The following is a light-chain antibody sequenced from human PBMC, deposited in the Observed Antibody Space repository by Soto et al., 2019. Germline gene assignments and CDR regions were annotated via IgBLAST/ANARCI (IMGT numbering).Light chain of an antibody. CDR1: NSDVGGNKF. CDR3: YSYTSSNTYV. J-gene: IGLJ1*01. V-gene: IGLV2-14*01. CDR2: DVS. Sequence: QSALTQPASVSGSRGQSITISCTGTNSDVGGNKFVSWYQHHPGRAPKVIISDVSHRPSGVSNRFSGSKSGSTASLTISGLQAEDEADYYCYSYTSSNTYVFGTGTKLTVL.